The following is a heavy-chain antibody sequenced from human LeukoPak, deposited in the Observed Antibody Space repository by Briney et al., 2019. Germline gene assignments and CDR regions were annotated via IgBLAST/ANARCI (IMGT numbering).Heavy chain of an antibody. J-gene: IGHJ3*02. D-gene: IGHD6-6*01. V-gene: IGHV1-69*04. Sequence: SVKVSCKASGGTFSSYAISWVRQAPGQGLEWMGRIIPILGIANYAQKFQGRVTITTDESTSTAYMELSSLRSEDTAVYYCARWQLVGGFAFDIWGQGTMVTVSS. CDR1: GGTFSSYA. CDR3: ARWQLVGGFAFDI. CDR2: IIPILGIA.